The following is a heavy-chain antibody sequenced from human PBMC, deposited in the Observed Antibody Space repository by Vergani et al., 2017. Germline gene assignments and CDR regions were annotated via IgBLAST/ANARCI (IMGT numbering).Heavy chain of an antibody. V-gene: IGHV4-38-2*01. J-gene: IGHJ5*02. D-gene: IGHD2/OR15-2a*01. CDR3: ARRSTSYYFDI. Sequence: QVNLQESGPGLVKPSETLSLTCAVSGDSFSSGNKWGWVRQPPGKGLEWISIVSHSGDTYFNPSLKGRVSISMDTSKNYFFLTLSSVTAAHTAMYYCARRSTSYYFDIWGQGVLVTVSS. CDR2: VSHSGDT. CDR1: GDSFSSGNK.